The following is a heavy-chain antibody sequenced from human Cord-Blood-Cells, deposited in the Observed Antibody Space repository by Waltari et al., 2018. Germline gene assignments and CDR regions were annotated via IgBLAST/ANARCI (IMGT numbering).Heavy chain of an antibody. D-gene: IGHD6-19*01. J-gene: IGHJ4*02. CDR2: INPIFGTA. CDR3: ARDGIAVAGDY. CDR1: GGTFSSYP. V-gene: IGHV1-69*06. Sequence: QVQLVQSGAEVKKPGSSVKVSCKASGGTFSSYPISWSRQAPGQGLEWMGGINPIFGTANYAQKFQGRVTITADKSTSTAYMRLSSLRAEDTAVYYCARDGIAVAGDYWGQGTLVTVSS.